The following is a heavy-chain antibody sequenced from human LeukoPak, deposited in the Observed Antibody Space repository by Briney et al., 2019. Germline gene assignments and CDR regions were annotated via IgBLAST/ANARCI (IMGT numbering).Heavy chain of an antibody. CDR1: GFTFSSYA. CDR2: IIDSGEST. Sequence: GGSLRLSCAASGFTFSSYAMSWVRQAPGKGLEWVSGIIDSGESTYYANFAKGRFTISRDNSNNTLYLQMNSLRDEDTAVYYCANLGGQELHNYYVAVCGKGTTVAVSS. V-gene: IGHV3-23*01. D-gene: IGHD3-16*01. J-gene: IGHJ6*03. CDR3: ANLGGQELHNYYVAV.